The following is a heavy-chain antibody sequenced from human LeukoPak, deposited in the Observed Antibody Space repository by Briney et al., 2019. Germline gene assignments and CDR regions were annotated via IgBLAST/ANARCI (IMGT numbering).Heavy chain of an antibody. Sequence: SVKVSCTASGYTFTAGYYIHWVRQAPGQGLEWMGRINSYSGGTNYALKFQGRVTMTRDTSMSTAYMDLSSLASDDTAVYFCVRDNGAYWGQGTLVTVSS. CDR2: INSYSGGT. CDR3: VRDNGAY. D-gene: IGHD2-8*01. CDR1: GYTFTAGYY. V-gene: IGHV1-2*06. J-gene: IGHJ4*02.